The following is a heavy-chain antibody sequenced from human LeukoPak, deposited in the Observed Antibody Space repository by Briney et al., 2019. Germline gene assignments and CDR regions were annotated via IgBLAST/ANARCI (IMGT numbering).Heavy chain of an antibody. CDR3: AKWFGELSGYFDY. CDR1: GFTFSSYA. CDR2: ISGSGGST. V-gene: IGHV3-23*01. D-gene: IGHD3-10*01. Sequence: GGSLRLSCAASGFTFSSYAMSWVRHAPWKGLEWVSAISGSGGSTYYADSVKGRFTISRDNSKNTLYLQMNSLRAEDTAVYYCAKWFGELSGYFDYWGQGTLVTVSS. J-gene: IGHJ4*02.